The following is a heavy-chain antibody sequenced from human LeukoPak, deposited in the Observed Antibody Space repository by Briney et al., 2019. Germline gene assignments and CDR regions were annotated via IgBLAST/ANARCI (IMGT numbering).Heavy chain of an antibody. CDR3: AKEAGYFDWLLSAFDY. Sequence: PGGSLRLSCAASGFTFSSYAMNWVRQAPGKGLEWVSAISGSGGSTYYADSVKGRFTISRDNSKNTLYLQMNSLRAEDTAVYYCAKEAGYFDWLLSAFDYWGQGTLVTVYS. CDR1: GFTFSSYA. CDR2: ISGSGGST. V-gene: IGHV3-23*01. J-gene: IGHJ4*02. D-gene: IGHD3-9*01.